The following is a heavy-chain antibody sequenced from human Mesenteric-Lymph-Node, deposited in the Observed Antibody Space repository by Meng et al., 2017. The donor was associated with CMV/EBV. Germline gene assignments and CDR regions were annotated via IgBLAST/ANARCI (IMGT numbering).Heavy chain of an antibody. J-gene: IGHJ4*02. D-gene: IGHD3-3*01. CDR2: ISTIGGSI. CDR3: ARVPSGYYHFDY. V-gene: IGHV3-11*01. Sequence: GGSLRLSCAASGFTFSDYYMSWIRQAPGKGLQWVSYISTIGGSISYADSVKGRFTISRDNAKNPLFLQMNSLRDEDTALYYCARVPSGYYHFDYWGQGTLVTVSS. CDR1: GFTFSDYY.